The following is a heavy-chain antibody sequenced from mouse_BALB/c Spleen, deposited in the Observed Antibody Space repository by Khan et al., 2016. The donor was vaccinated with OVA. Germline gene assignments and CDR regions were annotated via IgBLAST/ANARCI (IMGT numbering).Heavy chain of an antibody. Sequence: VQLQQSGTVLARPGASVKMSCKASGYAFTSYLIYWVKQRPGQGLEWIGGIYPGNSNTSYNQKFKDKAKLTAGKSSSTAYMELSSLTNEDSAVYYCARGGYGYFAHWGQGTLVTVSA. CDR3: ARGGYGYFAH. CDR2: IYPGNSNT. J-gene: IGHJ3*01. CDR1: GYAFTSYL. D-gene: IGHD1-1*02. V-gene: IGHV1-5*01.